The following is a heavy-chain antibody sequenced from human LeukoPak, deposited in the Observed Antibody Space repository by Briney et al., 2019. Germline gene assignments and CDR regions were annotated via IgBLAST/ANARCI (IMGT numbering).Heavy chain of an antibody. CDR3: ARKYCSSTGCLFDY. Sequence: GGSLRLSCAASGFTFSSYEMNWVRQAPGKGLEWVSYISTSGSPISYAGSVKGRFTISRDNAKNSLYLQMNSLRAEDTAVYYCARKYCSSTGCLFDYWGQGTLVTVSS. CDR2: ISTSGSPI. D-gene: IGHD2-2*01. V-gene: IGHV3-48*03. J-gene: IGHJ4*02. CDR1: GFTFSSYE.